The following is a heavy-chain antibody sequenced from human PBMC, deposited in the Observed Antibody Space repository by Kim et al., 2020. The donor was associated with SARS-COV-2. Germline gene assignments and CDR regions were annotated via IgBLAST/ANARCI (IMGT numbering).Heavy chain of an antibody. CDR1: GYTFTSYA. CDR3: ARLGYLMGVATSLYYYYGMDV. J-gene: IGHJ6*02. CDR2: INTNTGNP. D-gene: IGHD5-12*01. Sequence: ASVKVSSKASGYTFTSYAMNWVRQAPGQGLEWMGWINTNTGNPTYAQGFTGRFVFSLDTSVSTAYLQISSLKAEDTAVYYCARLGYLMGVATSLYYYYGMDVWGQGTTVTVSS. V-gene: IGHV7-4-1*02.